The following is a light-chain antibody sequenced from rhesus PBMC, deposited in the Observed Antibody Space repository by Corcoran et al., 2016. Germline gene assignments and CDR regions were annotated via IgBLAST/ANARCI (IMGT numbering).Light chain of an antibody. J-gene: IGKJ3*01. CDR1: QSISSW. Sequence: DIQMTQSPSSLSASVGDTVNISCRASQSISSWLDWYQQKPGKAPKLLNSKSSNLQSGVPSRFSGSGSRTDFTLTISSLQPEDFATYCCLQYTTTPFTFGPGTKLDI. V-gene: IGKV1-22*01. CDR2: KSS. CDR3: LQYTTTPFT.